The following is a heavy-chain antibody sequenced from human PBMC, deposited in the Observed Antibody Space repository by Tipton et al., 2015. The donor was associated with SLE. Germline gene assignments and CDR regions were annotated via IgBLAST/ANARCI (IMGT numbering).Heavy chain of an antibody. CDR2: IRYDGTNK. D-gene: IGHD1-26*01. CDR3: ARTGSGSYSDC. V-gene: IGHV3-30*04. Sequence: RSLRLSCTASGFTFGDYALAWVRQAPGKGLEWVAFIRYDGTNKYYADSMKGRITISRDDSKSTLDLQMNSLRAEDTALYYCARTGSGSYSDCWGQGTLVTVSS. J-gene: IGHJ4*02. CDR1: GFTFGDYA.